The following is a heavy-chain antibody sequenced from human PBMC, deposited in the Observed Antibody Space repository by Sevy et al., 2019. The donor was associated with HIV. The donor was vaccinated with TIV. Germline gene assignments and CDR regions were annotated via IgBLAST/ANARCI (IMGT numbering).Heavy chain of an antibody. CDR3: VRDTSYGDPYYFDY. J-gene: IGHJ4*01. CDR1: GFTFGSYT. D-gene: IGHD4-17*01. CDR2: ISVSSGTV. Sequence: GGSLRLSCAVSGFTFGSYTMNWVRQAPGRGLEWLSYISVSSGTVYYSDSVKGRFTISRDNAKNSLYLQMNSLRAEDSAVYYCVRDTSYGDPYYFDYWGHGTLVTVSS. V-gene: IGHV3-48*01.